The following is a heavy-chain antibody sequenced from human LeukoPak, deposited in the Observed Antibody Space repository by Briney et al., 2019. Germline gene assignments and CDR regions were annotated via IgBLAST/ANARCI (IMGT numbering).Heavy chain of an antibody. V-gene: IGHV3-23*01. D-gene: IGHD5-18*01. CDR3: AKGNGYSYGRYYFDY. CDR2: ITASGGNT. Sequence: GGSLRLSCAASGFTFSGYAMGWVRQAPGKGLEWVSAITASGGNTYYADSVKGRFTISRDNSKNTLYLQVNSLRAEDTAVYYCAKGNGYSYGRYYFDYWGQGTLVTVSS. J-gene: IGHJ4*02. CDR1: GFTFSGYA.